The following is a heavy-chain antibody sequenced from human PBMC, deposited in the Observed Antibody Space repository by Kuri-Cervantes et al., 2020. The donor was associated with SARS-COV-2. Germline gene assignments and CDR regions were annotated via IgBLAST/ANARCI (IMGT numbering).Heavy chain of an antibody. CDR3: ATRPRFLEWLLSYYFDY. J-gene: IGHJ4*02. CDR2: FDPEDGET. V-gene: IGHV1-24*01. CDR1: GYTLTELS. D-gene: IGHD3-3*01. Sequence: ASVKVSCKVSGYTLTELSMHWVRQAPGKGLERMGGFDPEDGETIYAQKFQGRVTMTEDTSTDTAYMELSSLRSEDTAVYYCATRPRFLEWLLSYYFDYWGQGTLVTVSS.